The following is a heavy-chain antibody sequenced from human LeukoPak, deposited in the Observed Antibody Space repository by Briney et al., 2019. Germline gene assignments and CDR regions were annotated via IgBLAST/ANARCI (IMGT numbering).Heavy chain of an antibody. Sequence: SETLSLTCAVYGGSFSGYYWSWIRQPPGKGLEWIGEINHSGSTNYNPSLKSRVTISVDTSKNQFSLKLGSVTAADTAVYYCARGLRGRWFDPWGQGTLVTVSS. CDR3: ARGLRGRWFDP. V-gene: IGHV4-34*01. J-gene: IGHJ5*02. CDR1: GGSFSGYY. CDR2: INHSGST.